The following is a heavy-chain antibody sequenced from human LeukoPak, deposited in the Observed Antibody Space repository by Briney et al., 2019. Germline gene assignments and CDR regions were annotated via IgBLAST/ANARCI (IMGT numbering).Heavy chain of an antibody. CDR1: GFTFSSYS. V-gene: IGHV3-48*04. CDR3: SRLRGYSYGYADY. CDR2: ISNSGSTI. D-gene: IGHD5-18*01. J-gene: IGHJ4*02. Sequence: GGSLRLSCAASGFTFSSYSMNWVRQAPGKGLEWVSYISNSGSTIDYADSVKGRFTISRDNAKNSLYLQMDSLRAEDTAVYYCSRLRGYSYGYADYWGQGILVTVSS.